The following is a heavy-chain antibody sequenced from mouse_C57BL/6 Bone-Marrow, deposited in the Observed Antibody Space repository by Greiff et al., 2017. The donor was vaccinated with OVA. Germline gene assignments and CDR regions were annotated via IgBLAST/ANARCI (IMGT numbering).Heavy chain of an antibody. V-gene: IGHV1-74*01. D-gene: IGHD2-5*01. CDR1: GYTFTSYW. CDR2: IHPSDSDT. Sequence: VQLQQPGAELVKPGASVKVSCKASGYTFTSYWMHWVKQRPGQGLEWIGRIHPSDSDTNYNQKFKGKATLTVDKSSSTAYMPLSSLTSEDSAGYYWAARSYYSKNLWAMDYWGQGTSVTVSS. J-gene: IGHJ4*01. CDR3: AARSYYSKNLWAMDY.